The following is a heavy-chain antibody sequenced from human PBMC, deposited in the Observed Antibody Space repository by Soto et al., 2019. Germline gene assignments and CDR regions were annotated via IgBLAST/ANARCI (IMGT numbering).Heavy chain of an antibody. CDR2: IYYSGSP. CDR1: RGSISSSIYY. D-gene: IGHD6-19*01. CDR3: AVPAASVAGASGSSYSSGMDV. V-gene: IGHV4-39*01. J-gene: IGHJ6*02. Sequence: SETLSLTCTVSRGSISSSIYYWGWIRQPPGKGLEWIGYIYYSGSPYYNPSLKSRVTISVDTSKNQFSLKLSSVTAADTAVYYCAVPAASVAGASGSSYSSGMDVWGQATTVPVSS.